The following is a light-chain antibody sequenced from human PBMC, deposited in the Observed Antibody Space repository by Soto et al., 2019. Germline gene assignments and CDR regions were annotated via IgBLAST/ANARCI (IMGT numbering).Light chain of an antibody. V-gene: IGLV4-69*01. J-gene: IGLJ2*01. CDR1: SGHTSYT. CDR3: QPWGTVGTVV. Sequence: QLVLTQPPSASASLGASVKLTCILSSGHTSYTIAWHQQQPGKGPRYLMKINSDGSHLRGDGIPDRFSGSSSGAERYLTISRLQSEDEADYYCQPWGTVGTVVFGGGTKLTVL. CDR2: INSDGSH.